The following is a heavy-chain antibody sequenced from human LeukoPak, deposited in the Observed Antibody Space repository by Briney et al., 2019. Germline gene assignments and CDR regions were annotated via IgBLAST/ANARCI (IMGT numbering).Heavy chain of an antibody. CDR3: AGVRGGSYYVDAFDI. D-gene: IGHD1-26*01. J-gene: IGHJ3*02. CDR2: INPNSGGT. Sequence: ASVKVSCKASGYTFTGYYMHWVRQAPGQGLEWMGWINPNSGGTNYAQKFQGRVTMTRDTSISTAYMELSRLRSDDTAVYYCAGVRGGSYYVDAFDIWGQGTMVTVSS. V-gene: IGHV1-2*02. CDR1: GYTFTGYY.